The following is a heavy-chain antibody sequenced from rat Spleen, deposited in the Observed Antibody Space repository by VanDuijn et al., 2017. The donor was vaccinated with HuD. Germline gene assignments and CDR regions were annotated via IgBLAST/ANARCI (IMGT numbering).Heavy chain of an antibody. CDR3: ARALTSEGFYFDN. D-gene: IGHD1-11*01. CDR2: ISPSGGST. CDR1: GFTFSGFY. V-gene: IGHV5S13*01. J-gene: IGHJ2*01. Sequence: EVQLVESGGGLVQPGGSLKLSCAASGFTFSGFYMAWVRQAPKKGLEWVASISPSGGSTYYRDSVKGRFTISRDNAKKIQYLQMDSLRSEDTATYYCARALTSEGFYFDNWGQGVMVTVSS.